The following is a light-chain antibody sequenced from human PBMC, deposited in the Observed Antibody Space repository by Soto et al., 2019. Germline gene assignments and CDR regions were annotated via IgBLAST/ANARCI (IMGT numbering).Light chain of an antibody. V-gene: IGKV3-20*01. CDR2: GAF. J-gene: IGKJ1*01. CDR3: QQYRASPPSWT. CDR1: QSITSGY. Sequence: EIVLTQSPGTLSLSPGERATLSCRSSQSITSGYLAWYQQKPGQAPRLLIYGAFNRATGIPDRFSGSGSGADFTLPISRLEPEDFGVYYCQQYRASPPSWTFGQGTKVEIK.